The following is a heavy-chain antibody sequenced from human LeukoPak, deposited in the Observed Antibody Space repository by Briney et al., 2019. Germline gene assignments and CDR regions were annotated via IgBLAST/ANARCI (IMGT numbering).Heavy chain of an antibody. Sequence: AAVTVSCKASGYTFTGYYMYWVRQAPGQGVEWVGWVNPNSGGTNYAQKFQGWVTMTRDTSISTAYMELSRLRYDDTAVYYCARAPRYCRGGSCYYFDYWGQGTLVTVSS. CDR1: GYTFTGYY. CDR2: VNPNSGGT. V-gene: IGHV1-2*04. J-gene: IGHJ4*02. D-gene: IGHD2-15*01. CDR3: ARAPRYCRGGSCYYFDY.